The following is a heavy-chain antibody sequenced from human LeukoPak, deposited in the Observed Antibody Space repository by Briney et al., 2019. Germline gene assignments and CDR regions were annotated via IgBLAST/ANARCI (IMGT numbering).Heavy chain of an antibody. CDR3: ARDGELPADY. D-gene: IGHD1-26*01. Sequence: PGRSLRLSCAASGFTFSSYGMHWVRQAPGKGLEWVAVIWYDGSNKYYADSVKGRLTISRDNSKNTLYLQMNSLRAEDTAVYYCARDGELPADYWGQGTLVTVSS. V-gene: IGHV3-33*01. CDR1: GFTFSSYG. CDR2: IWYDGSNK. J-gene: IGHJ4*02.